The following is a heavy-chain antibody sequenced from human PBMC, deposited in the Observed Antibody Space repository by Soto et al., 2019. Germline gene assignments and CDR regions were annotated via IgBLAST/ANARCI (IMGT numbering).Heavy chain of an antibody. CDR1: GGSISSYY. D-gene: IGHD4-17*01. V-gene: IGHV4-59*01. CDR2: IYYSGST. CDR3: ARDLRYNWFDH. J-gene: IGHJ5*02. Sequence: PSETLSLTCAVSGGSISSYYWSWIQQPPGKGLEWLGYIYYSGSTNYNPSHTSRVTISVDTSKIQFSLKLSYVTPADTAVYYCARDLRYNWFDHWAQATLVTVSS.